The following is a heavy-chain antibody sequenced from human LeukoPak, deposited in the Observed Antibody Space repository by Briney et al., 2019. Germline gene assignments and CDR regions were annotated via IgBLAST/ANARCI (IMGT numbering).Heavy chain of an antibody. CDR3: ARHGIAAAGTVNWFDP. D-gene: IGHD6-13*01. J-gene: IGHJ5*02. CDR1: GGSISSGGYY. CDR2: IYYSGST. Sequence: PSQTLSLTCTVSGGSISSGGYYWSWIRQHPGKGLEWIGYIYYSGSTYYNPSLKSRVTIPVDTSKNQFSLKLSSVTAADTAVYYCARHGIAAAGTVNWFDPWGQGTLVTVSS. V-gene: IGHV4-31*03.